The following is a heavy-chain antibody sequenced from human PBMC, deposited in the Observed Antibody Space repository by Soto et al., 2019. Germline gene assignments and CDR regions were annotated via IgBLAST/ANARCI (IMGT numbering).Heavy chain of an antibody. CDR3: AKERGGYPLFFFDY. J-gene: IGHJ4*02. D-gene: IGHD5-12*01. CDR2: ISGSDSGT. V-gene: IGHV3-23*01. CDR1: GFTFSSYA. Sequence: GGSLRLSCSASGFTFSSYALSWVRQAPGKGLEWVSGISGSDSGTYYADSVKGRFSISRDDSKKTLYLQMNSLRAEDTAVYYCAKERGGYPLFFFDYWGQGTLVTVSS.